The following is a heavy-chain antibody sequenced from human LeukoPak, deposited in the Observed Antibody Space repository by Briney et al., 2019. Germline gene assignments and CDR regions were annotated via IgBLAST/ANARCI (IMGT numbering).Heavy chain of an antibody. V-gene: IGHV3-74*01. Sequence: GGSLRRSCAASGFTFSSYWMHWPRQAAGKGLVWVARINTDGSSTSYADSVKGRFTISRDKAKNTLYLQMNSLRAEDTAVYYCAKDYSSGWPDAFDIWGQGTMVTVSS. J-gene: IGHJ3*02. CDR1: GFTFSSYW. D-gene: IGHD6-19*01. CDR2: INTDGSST. CDR3: AKDYSSGWPDAFDI.